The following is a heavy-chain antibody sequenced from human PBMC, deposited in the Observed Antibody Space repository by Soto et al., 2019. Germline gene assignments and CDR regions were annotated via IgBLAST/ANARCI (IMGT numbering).Heavy chain of an antibody. D-gene: IGHD5-12*01. V-gene: IGHV1-69*01. CDR1: GGTFSDLA. J-gene: IGHJ4*02. CDR3: ASERVAEMATGGYFDN. CDR2: IIPLFGTP. Sequence: QVHLVQSGAEVKKPGSSVKVSCKTSGGTFSDLAFSWVRQAPRQGLEWVGGIIPLFGTPNYAREFQGRVAISADESSNTVYTELRSLRSEDTAVYYCASERVAEMATGGYFDNWGQGTLVTVSS.